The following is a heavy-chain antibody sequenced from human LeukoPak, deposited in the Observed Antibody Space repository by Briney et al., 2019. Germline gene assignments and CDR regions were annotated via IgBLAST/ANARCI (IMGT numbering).Heavy chain of an antibody. Sequence: GGSLRLSCAASGFTFSSYAMSWVRQAPGKGLEWVSAISGGGGSTYYADSVKGRFTISRDNSKNTLYLQMNSLRAEDTAVYYCAKASAMIVVVSKHFDYWGQGTLVTVSS. CDR2: ISGGGGST. CDR3: AKASAMIVVVSKHFDY. CDR1: GFTFSSYA. J-gene: IGHJ4*02. V-gene: IGHV3-23*01. D-gene: IGHD3-22*01.